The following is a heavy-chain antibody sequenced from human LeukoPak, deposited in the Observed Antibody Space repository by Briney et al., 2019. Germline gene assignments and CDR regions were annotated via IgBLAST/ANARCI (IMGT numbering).Heavy chain of an antibody. CDR1: GDSVSSNSAA. CDR2: TYYRSKWYN. CDR3: ARGSYTSTWR. D-gene: IGHD6-13*01. J-gene: IGHJ4*02. V-gene: IGHV6-1*01. Sequence: SQTLSLTCAISGDSVSSNSAAWNWSRQSPPRGLEWLGRTYYRSKWYNDYAVSVKSRITINPDTSKNQFSLQLNSVTPEDTAVYYCARGSYTSTWRWGQGTLVTVSS.